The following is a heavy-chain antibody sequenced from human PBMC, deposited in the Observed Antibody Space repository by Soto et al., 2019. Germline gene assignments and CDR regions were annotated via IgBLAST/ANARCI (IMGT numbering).Heavy chain of an antibody. CDR2: ISGNSGKT. CDR1: GFTFSCYA. V-gene: IGHV3-23*01. J-gene: IGHJ4*01. Sequence: EVQLLESGGGLVQPGGSLRLSCTASGFTFSCYAMSWVRQAPGKELEWVSTISGNSGKTNYAESVKGRFSISRDNSKNTVHLQLDSLRAEDTAVYFCAKLGFVLMELYYFHQWGHGTLVTVSS. D-gene: IGHD2-8*01. CDR3: AKLGFVLMELYYFHQ.